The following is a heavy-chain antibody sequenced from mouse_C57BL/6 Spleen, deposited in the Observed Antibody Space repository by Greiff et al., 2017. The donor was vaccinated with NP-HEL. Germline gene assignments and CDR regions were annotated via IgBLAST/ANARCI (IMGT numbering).Heavy chain of an antibody. CDR1: GYSITSGYY. J-gene: IGHJ2*01. CDR3: ARNYYDYDDGTLSY. V-gene: IGHV3-6*01. D-gene: IGHD2-4*01. CDR2: ISYDGSN. Sequence: EVQLQESGPGLVKPSQSLSLTCSVTGYSITSGYYWNWIRQFPGNKLEWMGYISYDGSNNYNPSLKNRISITRDTSKNQFFLKLNSVTTEDTATYYCARNYYDYDDGTLSYWGQGTTLTVSS.